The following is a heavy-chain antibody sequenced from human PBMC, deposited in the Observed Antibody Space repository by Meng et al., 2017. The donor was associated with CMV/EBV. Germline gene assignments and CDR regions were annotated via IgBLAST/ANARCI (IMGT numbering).Heavy chain of an antibody. V-gene: IGHV3-49*04. CDR1: GFTFGDYA. D-gene: IGHD2-2*01. J-gene: IGHJ4*02. CDR2: IRSKAYGGTT. CDR3: ARVRETDIVVVPAANFDY. Sequence: GESLKISCTASGFTFGDYAMSWVRQAPGKGLEWVGFIRSKAYGGTTEYAASVKGRFTISRDDSKSIAYLQMNSLKTEDTAVYYCARVRETDIVVVPAANFDYWGQGTLVTVSS.